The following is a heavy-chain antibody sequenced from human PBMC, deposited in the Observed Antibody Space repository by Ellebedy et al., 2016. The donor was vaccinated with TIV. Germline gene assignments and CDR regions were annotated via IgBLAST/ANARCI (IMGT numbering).Heavy chain of an antibody. V-gene: IGHV4-59*01. Sequence: SETLSLXXTVSGGSISSYYWSWIRQPPGKGLEWIGYIYYSGSTNYNPSLKSRVTISVDTSKNQFSLKLSSVTAADTAVYYCARERLGTDYWGQGTLVTVSS. D-gene: IGHD5-12*01. CDR2: IYYSGST. J-gene: IGHJ4*02. CDR1: GGSISSYY. CDR3: ARERLGTDY.